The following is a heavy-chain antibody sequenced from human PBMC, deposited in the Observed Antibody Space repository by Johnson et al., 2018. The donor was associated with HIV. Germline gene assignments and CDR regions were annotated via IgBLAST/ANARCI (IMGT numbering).Heavy chain of an antibody. V-gene: IGHV3-33*08. Sequence: QVQLVESGGGLIEPGGSLRLSCAASGFIFSSYGMHWVRQAPGKGLEWVAVIWSDGSNKYYADSVKGRFTISRDNSKNTLYLQMNSLRAEHTAVYYFARDNEDIVLVGAFDIWGQGTMVTVSS. CDR3: ARDNEDIVLVGAFDI. J-gene: IGHJ3*02. CDR2: IWSDGSNK. CDR1: GFIFSSYG. D-gene: IGHD2-8*02.